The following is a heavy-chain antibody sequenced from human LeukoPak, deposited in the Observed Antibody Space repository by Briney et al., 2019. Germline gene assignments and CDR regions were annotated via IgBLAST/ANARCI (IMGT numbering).Heavy chain of an antibody. J-gene: IGHJ3*02. CDR3: ARSGDDSSGYWVAFDI. Sequence: PSETLSLTCTVSGGSISSYYWSWIRQPAGKGLEWIGRIYTSGSTNYNPSLKSRVTMSVDTSKNQFSLKLSSVTAADTAVYYCARSGDDSSGYWVAFDIWGQGTMVTVSS. CDR2: IYTSGST. D-gene: IGHD3-22*01. CDR1: GGSISSYY. V-gene: IGHV4-4*07.